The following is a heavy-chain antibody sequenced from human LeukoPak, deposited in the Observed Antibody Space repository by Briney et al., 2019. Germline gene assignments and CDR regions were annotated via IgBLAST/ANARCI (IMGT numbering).Heavy chain of an antibody. CDR1: GGSFSGYY. CDR2: IYYSGST. V-gene: IGHV4-59*01. D-gene: IGHD2-15*01. CDR3: ARSVEGYCRGGSCYYYSYYMDV. J-gene: IGHJ6*03. Sequence: SETLSLSCAVYGGSFSGYYWSWIRQPPGKGLEWLGYIYYSGSTNYNPSLKSRVTISVDTSKNQFSLKLSSVTAADTAVYYCARSVEGYCRGGSCYYYSYYMDVWGKGTTVTVSS.